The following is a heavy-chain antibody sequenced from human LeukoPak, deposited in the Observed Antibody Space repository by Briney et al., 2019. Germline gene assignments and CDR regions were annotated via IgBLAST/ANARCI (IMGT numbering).Heavy chain of an antibody. D-gene: IGHD3-10*01. CDR2: IKQDGSEK. V-gene: IGHV3-7*01. CDR1: GFTFSSYW. J-gene: IGHJ6*02. CDR3: ARDRALYYYYGMDV. Sequence: PGGSLRLSCAVSGFTFSSYWMSWVRQAPGRGLEWVANIKQDGSEKYYVDSVKGRFPISRDNTKNSLYLQMNSLRAEDTAVYYCARDRALYYYYGMDVWGQGTTVTVSS.